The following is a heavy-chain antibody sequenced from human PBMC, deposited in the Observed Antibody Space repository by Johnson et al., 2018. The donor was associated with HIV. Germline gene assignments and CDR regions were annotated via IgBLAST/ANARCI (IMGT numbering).Heavy chain of an antibody. CDR2: ISYDGSNK. Sequence: VQLVESGGGLVQPGRSLRLSCAASGFTFSSYAMHWVRQAPGKGLEWVAVISYDGSNKYYADSVKGRFTISRDNSKNTLYLQMNSLKTEDTAVYYCTTPDPDSGSPIDDASDIWGQGTMVTVSS. CDR3: TTPDPDSGSPIDDASDI. CDR1: GFTFSSYA. D-gene: IGHD1-26*01. J-gene: IGHJ3*02. V-gene: IGHV3-30-3*01.